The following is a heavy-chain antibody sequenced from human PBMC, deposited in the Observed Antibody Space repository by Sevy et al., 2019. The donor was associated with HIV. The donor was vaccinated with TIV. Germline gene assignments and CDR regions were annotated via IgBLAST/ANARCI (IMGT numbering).Heavy chain of an antibody. CDR1: GFTFSSYA. CDR3: ARDSVDTAMAVYYYYYYGMDV. CDR2: ISYDGSNK. Sequence: GGSLRLSCAASGFTFSSYAMHWVRQAPGKGLEWVAVISYDGSNKYYADSVKGRFTISRDNSKNTLYLQMNSLRAEDTAVYYCARDSVDTAMAVYYYYYYGMDVWGQGTTVTVSS. D-gene: IGHD5-18*01. J-gene: IGHJ6*02. V-gene: IGHV3-30-3*01.